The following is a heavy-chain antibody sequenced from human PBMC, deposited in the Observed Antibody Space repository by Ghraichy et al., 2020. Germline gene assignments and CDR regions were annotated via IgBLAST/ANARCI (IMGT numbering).Heavy chain of an antibody. Sequence: GGSLRLSCAASGFTVSSNYMSWVRQAPGKGLEWVSVIYSGGSTYYAYSVKGRFTISRDNSKNTLYLQMNSLRAEDTAVYYCARDFSGGEGVFGVVMPGYYYGMDVWGQGTTVTVS. CDR1: GFTVSSNY. CDR3: ARDFSGGEGVFGVVMPGYYYGMDV. J-gene: IGHJ6*02. V-gene: IGHV3-53*01. D-gene: IGHD3-3*01. CDR2: IYSGGST.